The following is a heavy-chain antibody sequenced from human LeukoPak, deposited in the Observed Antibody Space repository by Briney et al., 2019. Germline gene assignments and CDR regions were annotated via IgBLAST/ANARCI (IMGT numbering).Heavy chain of an antibody. CDR3: AKKPHRHYYGSGSYYRTRLDYFDY. V-gene: IGHV3-9*01. CDR1: GFTFDDYA. D-gene: IGHD3-10*01. J-gene: IGHJ4*02. CDR2: ISWNSGSI. Sequence: QAGGSLRLSCAASGFTFDDYAMHWVRQAPGKGLEWVSGISWNSGSIGYADSVKGRFTISRDNAKNSLYLQMNSLRAEDTALYYCAKKPHRHYYGSGSYYRTRLDYFDYWGQGTLVTVSS.